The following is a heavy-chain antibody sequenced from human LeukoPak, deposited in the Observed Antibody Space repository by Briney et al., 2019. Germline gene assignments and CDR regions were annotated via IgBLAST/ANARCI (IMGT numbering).Heavy chain of an antibody. V-gene: IGHV3-30*18. D-gene: IGHD6-19*01. CDR3: AKVHSSGWYYFDY. Sequence: GGSLRLSCAASGFTFSSYGMHWVRQAPGKGLEWVAVISYDGSNNYYADSVKGRFTISRDNSKNTLYLQMNSLRAEDTAVYYCAKVHSSGWYYFDYWGQGTLVTVSS. CDR2: ISYDGSNN. J-gene: IGHJ4*02. CDR1: GFTFSSYG.